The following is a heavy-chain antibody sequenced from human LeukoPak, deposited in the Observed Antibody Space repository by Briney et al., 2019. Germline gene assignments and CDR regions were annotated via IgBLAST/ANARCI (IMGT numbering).Heavy chain of an antibody. D-gene: IGHD1-26*01. CDR2: IIPIFGTA. V-gene: IGHV1-69*06. CDR1: RGTFSSYA. CDR3: ARVWSSYYFDY. Sequence: SVKVSCKASRGTFSSYAISWVRQAPGQGLEWMGGIIPIFGTANYAQKFQGRVTITADKSTSTAYMELRSLRSDDTAVYYCARVWSSYYFDYWGQGTLVTVSS. J-gene: IGHJ4*02.